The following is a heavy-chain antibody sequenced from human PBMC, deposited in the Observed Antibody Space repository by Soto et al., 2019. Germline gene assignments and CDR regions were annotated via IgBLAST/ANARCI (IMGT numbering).Heavy chain of an antibody. Sequence: GKGLEWVSVIYAGGTTYYADSVKGRFMISRDISSNTLSLQMDNLRVEDTAVYYCARGLHSEPMYLSVAAYWGQGTVVPVFS. CDR2: IYAGGTT. V-gene: IGHV3-66*01. J-gene: IGHJ4*02. D-gene: IGHD1-26*01. CDR3: ARGLHSEPMYLSVAAY.